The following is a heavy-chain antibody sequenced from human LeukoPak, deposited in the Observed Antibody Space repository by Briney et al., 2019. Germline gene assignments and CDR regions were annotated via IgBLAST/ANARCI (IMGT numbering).Heavy chain of an antibody. CDR1: GFTFSSYS. D-gene: IGHD4-17*01. J-gene: IGHJ4*02. V-gene: IGHV3-21*04. CDR2: ISSSSSYI. CDR3: ARDVGGALAY. Sequence: GGSLRLSCAASGFTFSSYSMNWVRQAPVKGLEWVSSISSSSSYIYYADSVKGRFTISRDNAKNSLYLQMNSLRVEDTAVYYCARDVGGALAYWAQGTLVTVSS.